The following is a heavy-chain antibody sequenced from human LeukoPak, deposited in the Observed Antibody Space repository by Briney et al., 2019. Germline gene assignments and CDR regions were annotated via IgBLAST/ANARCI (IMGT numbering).Heavy chain of an antibody. D-gene: IGHD1-20*01. CDR3: ARHYNRDDLLDY. Sequence: PSETLSLTCTVSGGSISSSSYYWGWIRQPPGKGLEWIGSIYYSGSTYYNPSLKSRVTISVDTSKNQFSLKLSSVTAADTAVYYCARHYNRDDLLDYWGQGTPVTVSS. CDR1: GGSISSSSYY. CDR2: IYYSGST. J-gene: IGHJ4*02. V-gene: IGHV4-39*01.